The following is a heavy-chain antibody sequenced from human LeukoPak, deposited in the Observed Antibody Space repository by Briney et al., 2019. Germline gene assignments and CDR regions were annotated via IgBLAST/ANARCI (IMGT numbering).Heavy chain of an antibody. CDR3: GGGGGWAGYYYYYMDV. CDR2: INHGGST. D-gene: IGHD3-10*01. V-gene: IGHV4-34*01. J-gene: IGHJ6*03. Sequence: SETLSLTCAVYGGSFSGYYWSWIRQPPGKGLEWIGEINHGGSTNYNPSLKSRVTISVDTSKNQFSQRLRSGPAADAAVYYCGGGGGWAGYYYYYMDVWGKGTTVTVSS. CDR1: GGSFSGYY.